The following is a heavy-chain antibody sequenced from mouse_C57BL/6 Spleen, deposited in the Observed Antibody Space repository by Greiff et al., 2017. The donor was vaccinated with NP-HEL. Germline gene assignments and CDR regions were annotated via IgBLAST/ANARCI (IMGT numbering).Heavy chain of an antibody. D-gene: IGHD2-3*01. J-gene: IGHJ3*01. CDR1: GYAFSSSW. Sequence: QVQLKQSGPELVKPGASVKISCKASGYAFSSSWMNWVKQRPGKGLEWIGRIYPGDGDTNYNGKFKGKATLTADKSSSTAYMQLSSLTSEDSAVYFCARCEIGGWSFAYWGQGTLVTVSA. V-gene: IGHV1-82*01. CDR3: ARCEIGGWSFAY. CDR2: IYPGDGDT.